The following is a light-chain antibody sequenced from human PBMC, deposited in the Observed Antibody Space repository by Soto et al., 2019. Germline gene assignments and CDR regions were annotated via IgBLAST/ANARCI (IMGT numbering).Light chain of an antibody. CDR2: SAS. J-gene: IGKJ5*01. V-gene: IGKV1-39*01. CDR1: QSINNY. CDR3: QQSLPMPIT. Sequence: DIQMTKSPASLSVSVGDRVTITCRASQSINNYLNWYLQRPCQAPKLLIRSASTLQRGVPSRFSGSGSRTEFTLTIADLQPDDFGTYYCQQSLPMPITVGHGTRLDSK.